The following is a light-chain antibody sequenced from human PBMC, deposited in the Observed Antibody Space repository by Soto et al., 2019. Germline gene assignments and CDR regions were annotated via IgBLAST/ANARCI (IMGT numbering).Light chain of an antibody. J-gene: IGKJ2*01. Sequence: EIVLTQYPGTLSLSPGERATLSCRASPSVIISSLAWYQQKPGQAPRLLIYGAASRATGIPDRFSGSGSGTDFPLNISRLEPEYFAVYYCQQYGSLPPRYSFGQGTELEIK. CDR2: GAA. CDR1: PSVIISS. CDR3: QQYGSLPPRYS. V-gene: IGKV3-20*01.